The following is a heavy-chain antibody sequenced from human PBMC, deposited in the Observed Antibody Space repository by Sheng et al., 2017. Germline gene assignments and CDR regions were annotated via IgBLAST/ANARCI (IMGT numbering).Heavy chain of an antibody. CDR1: GFTVSGNY. J-gene: IGHJ6*03. Sequence: ELLLVESGGGLVQPGGSLRLSCSASGFTVSGNYMSWVRQSAGKGLEWVSIIYSGGTTYYADSVRGRFTISRDDSKNSLYLQMNSLRPEDTAVFYCAVGGVTTYPRQYYYFMDVWGKGTTVTVS. D-gene: IGHD3-16*01. CDR3: AVGGVTTYPRQYYYFMDV. V-gene: IGHV3-66*02. CDR2: IYSGGTT.